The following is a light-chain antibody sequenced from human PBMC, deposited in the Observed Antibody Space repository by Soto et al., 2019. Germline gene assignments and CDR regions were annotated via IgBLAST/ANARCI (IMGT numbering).Light chain of an antibody. CDR1: SSNIGSNT. J-gene: IGLJ1*01. Sequence: QSALTQPPSASGTPGQRVTISCSGSSSNIGSNTVSWYQQLPGTAPKLLIYNTNQRPSGVPDQFSGSKSGTSASLAISGLQSEDEADYYCAAWDDSLIGFYVFGTGTKLTVL. V-gene: IGLV1-44*01. CDR2: NTN. CDR3: AAWDDSLIGFYV.